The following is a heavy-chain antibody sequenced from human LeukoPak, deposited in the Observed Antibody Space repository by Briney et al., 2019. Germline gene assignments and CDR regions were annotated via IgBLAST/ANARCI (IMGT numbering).Heavy chain of an antibody. CDR1: GFTFSNYW. Sequence: GGSLRLSCATSGFTFSNYWMHWVRQAPGKGLVWVSHINGDGSRTNYADSVKGRFTISRDNAKKSLYLQMNSLRAEDTAVYYCARVGGITLALAPSPFPDYNYYYMDVWGKGTTVTVSS. CDR3: ARVGGITLALAPSPFPDYNYYYMDV. J-gene: IGHJ6*03. D-gene: IGHD3-10*01. CDR2: INGDGSRT. V-gene: IGHV3-74*01.